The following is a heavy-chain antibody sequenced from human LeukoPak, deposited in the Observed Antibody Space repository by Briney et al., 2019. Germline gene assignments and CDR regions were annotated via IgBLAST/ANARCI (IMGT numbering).Heavy chain of an antibody. Sequence: GGSLRLSCTASGFTLTRYRMNWVRQAPGKGLEWLSSIRSSSNEIYYADSVKGRFTISRDNAKNSVYLQINSLRAEDTAVYYCTRDLDLYNDAFDVWGQGTRVIVSS. CDR1: GFTLTRYR. V-gene: IGHV3-21*01. CDR3: TRDLDLYNDAFDV. D-gene: IGHD1-14*01. J-gene: IGHJ3*01. CDR2: IRSSSNEI.